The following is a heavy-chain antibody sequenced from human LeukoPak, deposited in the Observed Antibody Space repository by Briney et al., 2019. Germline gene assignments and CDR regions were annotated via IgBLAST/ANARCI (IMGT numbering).Heavy chain of an antibody. Sequence: GGSLRLSCAASRFTFNSYAMSWVRQAPGKGLEWVSAISGSGGSTYYADSVKGRFTISRDNSKNTLYLQMNSLRAEDTALYYCAKDRLAVSGDFDYWGQGTLVIVSS. V-gene: IGHV3-23*01. CDR2: ISGSGGST. J-gene: IGHJ4*02. CDR1: RFTFNSYA. D-gene: IGHD6-19*01. CDR3: AKDRLAVSGDFDY.